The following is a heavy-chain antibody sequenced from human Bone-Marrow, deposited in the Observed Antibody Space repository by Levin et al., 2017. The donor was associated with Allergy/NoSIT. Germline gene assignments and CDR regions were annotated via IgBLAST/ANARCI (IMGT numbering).Heavy chain of an antibody. CDR1: GFTFSSYA. CDR3: ARDLSEKWELLGGSFDY. V-gene: IGHV3-30*04. CDR2: ISYDGSNK. Sequence: GESLKISCAASGFTFSSYAMHWVRQAPGKGLEWVAVISYDGSNKYYADSVKGRFTISRDNSKNTLYLQMNSLRAEDTAVYYCARDLSEKWELLGGSFDYWGQGTLVTVSS. J-gene: IGHJ4*02. D-gene: IGHD1-26*01.